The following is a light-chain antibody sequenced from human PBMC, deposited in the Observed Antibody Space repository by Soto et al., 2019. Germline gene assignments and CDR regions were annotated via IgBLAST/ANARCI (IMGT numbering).Light chain of an antibody. J-gene: IGLJ1*01. V-gene: IGLV2-11*01. CDR1: SSDVGGYNY. CDR3: CSFAGSYTFI. CDR2: DVS. Sequence: QSVLTQPRSVSGSPGQSVTISCTGTSSDVGGYNYVSWYQQLPGKAPKLIIYDVSKRPSGVPDRFPGSKSGNTASLTISGLQAEDEADYYCCSFAGSYTFIFGTETKVTVL.